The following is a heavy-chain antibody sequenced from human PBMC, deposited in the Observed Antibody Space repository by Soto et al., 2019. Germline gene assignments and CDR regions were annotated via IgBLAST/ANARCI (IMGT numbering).Heavy chain of an antibody. V-gene: IGHV1-69*13. J-gene: IGHJ4*02. D-gene: IGHD6-19*01. CDR3: ARCAGWYAMGPTDY. CDR2: IIPIFGTA. Sequence: SVKVSCKASGGTFSSYAISWVRQSPGQGLEWMGGIIPIFGTANYAQKFQGRVTITADESTSTAYMELSSLRSEDTAVYYCARCAGWYAMGPTDYWGQGTLVTVFS. CDR1: GGTFSSYA.